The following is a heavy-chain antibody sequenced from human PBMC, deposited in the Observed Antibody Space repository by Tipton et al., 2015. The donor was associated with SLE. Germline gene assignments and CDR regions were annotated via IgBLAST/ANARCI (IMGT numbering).Heavy chain of an antibody. CDR3: ARASGWYLGWYFDL. D-gene: IGHD6-19*01. Sequence: TLSLTCTVSGGSISSYYWSWIRQPPGKGLEWIGYIYYSGSTNYNPSLKSRVTISVDTSKNQFSLKLNSVTAADTAVYYCARASGWYLGWYFDLWGHGTLVTVSS. CDR2: IYYSGST. J-gene: IGHJ2*01. V-gene: IGHV4-59*01. CDR1: GGSISSYY.